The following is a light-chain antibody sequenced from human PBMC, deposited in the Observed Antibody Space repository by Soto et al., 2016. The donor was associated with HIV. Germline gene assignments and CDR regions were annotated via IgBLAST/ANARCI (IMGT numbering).Light chain of an antibody. CDR1: NIGSKS. V-gene: IGLV3-21*03. CDR2: DDS. CDR3: QVWDSSSAHPV. Sequence: SYELTQPPSVSVAPEKTARITCGGNNIGSKSVHWYQQKPGQAPVLVVYDDSHRPSGIPERFSGSNSGNTATLTITRVEAGGEADYYCQVWDSSSAHPVFGGGTKLTVL. J-gene: IGLJ2*01.